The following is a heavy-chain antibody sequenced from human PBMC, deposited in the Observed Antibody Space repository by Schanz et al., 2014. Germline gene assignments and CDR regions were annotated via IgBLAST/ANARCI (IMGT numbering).Heavy chain of an antibody. V-gene: IGHV3-23*01. J-gene: IGHJ5*02. CDR2: ISGGGGSA. CDR1: GFTFSNFA. D-gene: IGHD3-10*01. Sequence: EMQLLESGGGLVQPGGSLRLSCAASGFTFSNFAMSWVRQPPGKGLEWVSAISGGGGSAYYADSVKGRFTISRDNSKNTLYLQMSSLRAEDTAVYYCAKDQLANYRGSGYNWFDPWGQGTLVTVSS. CDR3: AKDQLANYRGSGYNWFDP.